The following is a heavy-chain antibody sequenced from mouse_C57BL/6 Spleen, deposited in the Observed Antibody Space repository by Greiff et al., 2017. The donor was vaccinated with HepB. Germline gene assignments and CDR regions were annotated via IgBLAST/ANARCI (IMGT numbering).Heavy chain of an antibody. CDR2: INPNYGTT. CDR3: ASLDYGSSYNPAWFAY. D-gene: IGHD1-1*01. V-gene: IGHV1-39*01. CDR1: GYSFTDYN. Sequence: EVKLLESGPELVKPGASVKISCKASGYSFTDYNMNWVKQSNGKSLEWIGVINPNYGTTSYNQKFKGKATLTVDQSSSTAYMQLNSLTSEDSAVYYCASLDYGSSYNPAWFAYWGQGTLVTVSA. J-gene: IGHJ3*01.